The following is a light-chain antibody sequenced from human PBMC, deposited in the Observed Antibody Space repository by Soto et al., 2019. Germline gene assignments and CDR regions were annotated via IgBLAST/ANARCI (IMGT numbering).Light chain of an antibody. CDR2: DAS. Sequence: EIVLTQSPAILSVSPWERATLSCRARQSISRSLAWYQQKPGQAPRLLISDASTRATGIPARFSGSGSGTEFTLTISSLQSEDFALYYCHQYNSWPPGTFGQGTKVDIK. CDR3: HQYNSWPPGT. V-gene: IGKV3-15*01. CDR1: QSISRS. J-gene: IGKJ2*01.